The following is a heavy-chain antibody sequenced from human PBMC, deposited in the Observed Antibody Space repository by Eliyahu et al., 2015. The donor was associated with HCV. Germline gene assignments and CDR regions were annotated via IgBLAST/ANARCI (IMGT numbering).Heavy chain of an antibody. V-gene: IGHV3-9*01. CDR3: GKDLLPGGMGV. Sequence: EVQLVESGGGLVQPGGSLRLXCXGSGSTIYDYAMHWVRQVPGKGLEWVSGIRWESGRIGYADSVKGRFTISRDNAKNILYLQMNSLRVEDTALYYCGKDLLPGGMGVWGQGTTVIVSS. CDR2: IRWESGRI. D-gene: IGHD3-3*01. CDR1: GSTIYDYA. J-gene: IGHJ6*02.